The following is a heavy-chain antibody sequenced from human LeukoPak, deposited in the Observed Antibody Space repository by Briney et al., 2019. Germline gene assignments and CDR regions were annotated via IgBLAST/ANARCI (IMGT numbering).Heavy chain of an antibody. D-gene: IGHD3-10*01. CDR3: ARTYYNGSGSTDYYYYYYMDV. CDR2: INPNSGGT. J-gene: IGHJ6*03. CDR1: GYTFTGYY. V-gene: IGHV1-2*02. Sequence: ASVKVSCKASGYTFTGYYMHWVRQAPGQGLEWMGWINPNSGGTNYAQKFQGRVTMTRDTSISTAYMELSRLRSDDTAVYYCARTYYNGSGSTDYYYYYYMDVWGKGTTVTVSS.